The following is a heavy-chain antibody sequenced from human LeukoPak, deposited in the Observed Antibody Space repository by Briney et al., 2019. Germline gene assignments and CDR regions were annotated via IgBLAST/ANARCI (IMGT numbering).Heavy chain of an antibody. V-gene: IGHV3-74*03. CDR3: ARSGIGRAFDI. CDR2: INKDATIT. CDR1: AFSINNFW. Sequence: GGSLRLSCAASAFSINNFWMHWVRQGPGKGLEWVSRINKDATITTYADSMKGRFTVSRDNVKNMVYLDMNGLRGDDTAVYYCARSGIGRAFDIWGQGATVTVSS. J-gene: IGHJ3*02. D-gene: IGHD3-10*01.